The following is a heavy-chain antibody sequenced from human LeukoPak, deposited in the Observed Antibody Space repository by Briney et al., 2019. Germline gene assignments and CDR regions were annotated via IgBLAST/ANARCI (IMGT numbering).Heavy chain of an antibody. V-gene: IGHV3-74*01. D-gene: IGHD3-22*01. CDR1: GFTFSSYW. J-gene: IGHJ1*01. CDR2: IKSDGST. CDR3: ARAPSEIGGYYPEYFRH. Sequence: PGGSLRLSCAASGFTFSSYWMHWVRQAPGKGLVWVSRIKSDGSTNYADSVEGRFTISRDNAKNTVSLQMNSLRAEDTGVYYCARAPSEIGGYYPEYFRHWGQGTLVTVSS.